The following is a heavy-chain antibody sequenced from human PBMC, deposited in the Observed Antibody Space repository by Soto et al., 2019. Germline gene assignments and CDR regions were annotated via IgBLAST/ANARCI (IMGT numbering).Heavy chain of an antibody. CDR2: INHSGST. CDR1: GGSFSGYY. V-gene: IGHV4-34*01. CDR3: ARGRRFVIGSWFDP. Sequence: SETLSLTCAVYGGSFSGYYWSWIRQPPGKGLEWIGEINHSGSTNYNPSLKSRVTISVDTSKNQFSLKLSSVTAADTAVYYCARGRRFVIGSWFDPWGQGTLVTAPQ. D-gene: IGHD1-26*01. J-gene: IGHJ5*02.